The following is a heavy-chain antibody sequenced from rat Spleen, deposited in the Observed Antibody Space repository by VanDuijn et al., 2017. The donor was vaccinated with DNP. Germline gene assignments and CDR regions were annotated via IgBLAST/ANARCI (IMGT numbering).Heavy chain of an antibody. D-gene: IGHD1-3*01. V-gene: IGHV6-6*01. CDR3: ARHGRVTTVATYWYFDF. J-gene: IGHJ1*01. CDR2: IKAKSNNYAT. CDR1: GFTFSTAW. Sequence: EVQVLESGGGLVQPGNSLKLSCATSGFTFSTAWMYWYRQFPEKRLEWVARIKAKSNNYATDYTESVKGRFTISRDDSKSSIYLQMNNLKEEDTATYYCARHGRVTTVATYWYFDFWGPGTMVTVSS.